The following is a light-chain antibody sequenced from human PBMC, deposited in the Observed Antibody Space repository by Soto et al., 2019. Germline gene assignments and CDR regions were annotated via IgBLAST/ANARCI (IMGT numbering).Light chain of an antibody. CDR2: AAS. CDR1: QTIGSSH. V-gene: IGKV3-20*01. Sequence: EIVLKQSPGTLSLSPGEIATLSCRASQTIGSSHLAWYHQKPGQAPRVLIFAASSRATGIPDRFSGSGSGTDFTLTISRLEPEDFAVYYCQQYGGSPRTFGQGNKVELK. CDR3: QQYGGSPRT. J-gene: IGKJ1*01.